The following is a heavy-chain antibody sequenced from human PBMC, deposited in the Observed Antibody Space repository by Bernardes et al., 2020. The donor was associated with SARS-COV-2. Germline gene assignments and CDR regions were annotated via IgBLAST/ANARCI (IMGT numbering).Heavy chain of an antibody. CDR2: ISAYNGNT. J-gene: IGHJ4*02. CDR3: ARAVNYDFWSGWSDY. V-gene: IGHV1-18*01. D-gene: IGHD3-3*01. Sequence: ASVKVSCKASGYTFTSYGISWVRQAPGQGLEWMGWISAYNGNTNYAQKLQGRVTMTTDTSTSTAYMELRSLRSDDTAVYYCARAVNYDFWSGWSDYWGQGTLVTVSS. CDR1: GYTFTSYG.